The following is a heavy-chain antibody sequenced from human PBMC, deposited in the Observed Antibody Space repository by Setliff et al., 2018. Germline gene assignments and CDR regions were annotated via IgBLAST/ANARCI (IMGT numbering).Heavy chain of an antibody. Sequence: SETLSLTCTVSGGSISSYYWSWIRQPAGKGLEWIGHIYIGGSANYNPSLKSRVTMPIDTSKNQFSLKLNSVTAADVAVYYCAREQWLDPPGYYYMDVWAKGTTVTVS. D-gene: IGHD6-19*01. V-gene: IGHV4-4*07. CDR2: IYIGGSA. CDR1: GGSISSYY. CDR3: AREQWLDPPGYYYMDV. J-gene: IGHJ6*03.